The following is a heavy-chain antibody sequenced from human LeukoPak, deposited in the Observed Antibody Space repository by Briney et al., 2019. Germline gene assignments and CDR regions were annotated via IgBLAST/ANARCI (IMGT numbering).Heavy chain of an antibody. D-gene: IGHD4/OR15-4a*01. V-gene: IGHV3-21*04. CDR2: ISSRSSYI. Sequence: GGSLRLSCAASGFTLSNYNMNWVRQAPGKGLEWVSSISSRSSYIYYADSVKGRFTISRDNSKNMLYLQMNSLRAEDTAVYYCAKESGALGAPLYDYWGQGTLVTGSS. CDR3: AKESGALGAPLYDY. J-gene: IGHJ4*02. CDR1: GFTLSNYN.